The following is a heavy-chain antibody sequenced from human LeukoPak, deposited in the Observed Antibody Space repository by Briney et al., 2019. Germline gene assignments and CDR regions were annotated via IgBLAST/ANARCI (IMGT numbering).Heavy chain of an antibody. D-gene: IGHD3-10*01. Sequence: GGSLRLSCAASGFTFSSYAMSWVRQAPGKGLEWVPAISGSGGSTYYADSVKGRFTISRDNSKNTLYLQMNSLRAEDTAVYYCAKDLLDPMVRGMVDYWGQGTLVTVSS. CDR3: AKDLLDPMVRGMVDY. V-gene: IGHV3-23*01. CDR1: GFTFSSYA. J-gene: IGHJ4*02. CDR2: ISGSGGST.